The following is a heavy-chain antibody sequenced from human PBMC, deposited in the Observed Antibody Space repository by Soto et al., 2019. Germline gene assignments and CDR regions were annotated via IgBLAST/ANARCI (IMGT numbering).Heavy chain of an antibody. J-gene: IGHJ5*02. Sequence: PGEDLKISCKGFGCRFTNYWIAWVRQMPGRGLEWMGIIYPGDSDTRYSPSFQGQVTSSVDNSIDTAYLQWSSLKASDTATSFCAMHVFNMPRRPLGPWGQGTLVTVSS. CDR3: AMHVFNMPRRPLGP. CDR2: IYPGDSDT. D-gene: IGHD2-2*01. V-gene: IGHV5-51*01. CDR1: GCRFTNYW.